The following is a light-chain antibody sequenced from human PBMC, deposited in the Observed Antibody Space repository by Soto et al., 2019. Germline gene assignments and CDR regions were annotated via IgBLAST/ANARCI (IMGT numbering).Light chain of an antibody. Sequence: EIVMTQSPVTLFVSPGERATLXXXASQTVTTDLAWYQQKPGQAPRLVISGASSRATGIPDRFSGSGSATDFTLTISRLEPEDFALYYCQQYGSSPITFGQGTRLEIK. CDR3: QQYGSSPIT. J-gene: IGKJ5*01. V-gene: IGKV3-20*01. CDR2: GAS. CDR1: QTVTTD.